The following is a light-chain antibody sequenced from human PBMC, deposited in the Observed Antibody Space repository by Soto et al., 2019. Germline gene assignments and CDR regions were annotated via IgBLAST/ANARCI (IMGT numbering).Light chain of an antibody. CDR1: NSDVGTYNY. V-gene: IGLV2-8*01. CDR3: SSYAGSNNLV. CDR2: EVS. Sequence: QSALAQPPSAPGSPGQSVTITCTGTNSDVGTYNYVSWYQHHPGKAPKFMIYEVSKRPLGVPDRFSGSKSGNTASLTVSGLQAEDEADYYCSSYAGSNNLVFGGGTKVTVL. J-gene: IGLJ2*01.